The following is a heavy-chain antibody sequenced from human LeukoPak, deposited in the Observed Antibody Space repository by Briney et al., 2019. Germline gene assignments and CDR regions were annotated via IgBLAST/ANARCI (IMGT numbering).Heavy chain of an antibody. J-gene: IGHJ4*02. CDR1: GGTFSSYA. V-gene: IGHV1-69*04. CDR2: IIPILGIA. CDR3: ARVPAASSSYYFDY. Sequence: SVKVSCKASGGTFSSYAISWVRQAPGQGLEWMGRIIPILGIANYAQKFQGRVTITADKSTSTAYMELSSLRSEDTAVYYCARVPAASSSYYFDYWGQGTLVTVSS. D-gene: IGHD6-6*01.